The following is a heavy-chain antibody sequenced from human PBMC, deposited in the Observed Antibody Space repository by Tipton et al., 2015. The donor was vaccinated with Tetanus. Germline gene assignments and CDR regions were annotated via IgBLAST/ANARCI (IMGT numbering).Heavy chain of an antibody. V-gene: IGHV4-30-4*01. Sequence: LRLSCSVSGDSINSGDYYWSWIRQPPGKGLEWIGYIYYSGSTYYNPSLKSRVAISIDTSKNQFSLRLSSVTAADTAVYYCSSSPGNQYLAFFDYWGQGTLVTVS. CDR3: SSSPGNQYLAFFDY. D-gene: IGHD3-3*02. CDR2: IYYSGST. J-gene: IGHJ4*02. CDR1: GDSINSGDYY.